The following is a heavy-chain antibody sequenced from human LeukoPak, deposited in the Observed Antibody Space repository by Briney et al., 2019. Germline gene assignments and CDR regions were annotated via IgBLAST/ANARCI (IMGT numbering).Heavy chain of an antibody. Sequence: GGSLRLSCAASGFTFSNNWMTWVRQAPGKGLEWVASVKKDESGKYYVDSVKGRFTISRDNAKNSLYLQMNSLRAEDTAVYYCAGANTVYSSSFDYWGQGTLVTVSS. CDR3: AGANTVYSSSFDY. V-gene: IGHV3-7*01. J-gene: IGHJ4*02. CDR2: VKKDESGK. D-gene: IGHD6-6*01. CDR1: GFTFSNNW.